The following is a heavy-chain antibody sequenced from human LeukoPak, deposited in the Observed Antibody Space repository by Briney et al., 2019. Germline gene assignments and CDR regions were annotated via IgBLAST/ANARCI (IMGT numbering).Heavy chain of an antibody. CDR3: ARGLAIDY. CDR2: INHSGST. V-gene: IGHV4-34*01. J-gene: IGHJ4*02. D-gene: IGHD5-12*01. Sequence: SETLSLTCAVYGGSFSGYYWSWIGQPPGKGLEGIGEINHSGSTNYNPSLKSRVTISVDTSKNQFSLKLSSVTAADTAVYYCARGLAIDYWGQGTLVTVSS. CDR1: GGSFSGYY.